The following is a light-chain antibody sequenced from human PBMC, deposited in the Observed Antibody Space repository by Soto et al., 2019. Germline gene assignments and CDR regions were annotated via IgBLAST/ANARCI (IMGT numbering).Light chain of an antibody. CDR3: QQYSSLWT. CDR1: QSVSNNY. Sequence: EIVLTQSPGTLSLSPGERATLSCSTSQSVSNNYLAWYQQKPGQAPRLLIYGASSRATGIPDRFSGSGSGTAFTLSISRLEPEDFAVYYCQQYSSLWTFGQGTKVEIK. V-gene: IGKV3-20*01. J-gene: IGKJ1*01. CDR2: GAS.